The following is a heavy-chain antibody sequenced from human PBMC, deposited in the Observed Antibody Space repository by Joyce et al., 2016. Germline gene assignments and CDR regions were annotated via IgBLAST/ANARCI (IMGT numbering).Heavy chain of an antibody. D-gene: IGHD2-15*01. V-gene: IGHV1-69*06. CDR2: IIPIFGTV. CDR3: ARGYCSGGSCYGYFDL. CDR1: GGPFSTYA. Sequence: QVQLVQSGAEVKKPGSSVKVSCKASGGPFSTYAISWVRQAPGQGLEWRGGIIPIFGTVKYSQKFQGRVTVTADKSTSTAYMEVTSLRSEDTAVYYCARGYCSGGSCYGYFDLWGRGTLVTVSS. J-gene: IGHJ2*01.